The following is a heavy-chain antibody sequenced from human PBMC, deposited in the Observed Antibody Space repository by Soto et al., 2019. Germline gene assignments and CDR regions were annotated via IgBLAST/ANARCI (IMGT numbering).Heavy chain of an antibody. CDR2: INAGNGNT. D-gene: IGHD3-10*01. J-gene: IGHJ4*02. CDR1: GYTFTSYA. CDR3: ARAITMFRGVIMPFEY. Sequence: QVQLVQSGAEVKKTGASVKVSCKASGYTFTSYAMHWVRQAPGQRLEWMGWINAGNGNTKYSQTIQGRVTITRDTSATTAYMELSRLRSEETAMYYCARAITMFRGVIMPFEYWGQGTLVTVSS. V-gene: IGHV1-3*01.